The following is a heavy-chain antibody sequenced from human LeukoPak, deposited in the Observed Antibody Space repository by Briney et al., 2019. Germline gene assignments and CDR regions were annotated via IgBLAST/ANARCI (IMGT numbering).Heavy chain of an antibody. Sequence: GGSLRLSCVASGFTFNTFAMLWVRQPPGKGLEWVSSIFPDSGEIHYADSVRGRFTISRDNSKSTLSLQMNSLRAEDTAIYYCATYRQVLLPFEAWGQGTLVTVSS. V-gene: IGHV3-23*01. CDR1: GFTFNTFA. CDR2: IFPDSGEI. CDR3: ATYRQVLLPFEA. D-gene: IGHD2-8*02. J-gene: IGHJ5*02.